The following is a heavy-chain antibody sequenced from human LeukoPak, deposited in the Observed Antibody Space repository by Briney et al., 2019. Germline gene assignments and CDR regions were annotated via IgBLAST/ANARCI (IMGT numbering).Heavy chain of an antibody. J-gene: IGHJ4*02. CDR1: GGSISPYY. D-gene: IGHD1-14*01. CDR3: TAWTEPHKEPFDY. Sequence: GTLSLTCTVSGGSISPYYWSWIRQPPGKGLEWVGRIKSKTDGGTTDYAAPVKGRFTISRDDSKNALYLRMNSLKTEDTAVYYCTAWTEPHKEPFDYWGQGTLVTVSS. CDR2: IKSKTDGGTT. V-gene: IGHV3-15*01.